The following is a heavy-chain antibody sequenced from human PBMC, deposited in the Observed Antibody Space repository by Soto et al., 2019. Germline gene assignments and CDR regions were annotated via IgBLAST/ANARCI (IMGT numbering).Heavy chain of an antibody. D-gene: IGHD3-22*01. J-gene: IGHJ5*02. V-gene: IGHV4-39*02. CDR1: GDSITRSNFY. CDR3: ARHKTTMLTVVSAFDP. Sequence: ETLSLTCTVSGDSITRSNFYWGWIRQPPGKGQEWLGSIFYSGSTFYNPALKSRVTFSVDTSKNHFSLKLSSVTAADTAVYYCARHKTTMLTVVSAFDPWGQGTRVTVSS. CDR2: IFYSGST.